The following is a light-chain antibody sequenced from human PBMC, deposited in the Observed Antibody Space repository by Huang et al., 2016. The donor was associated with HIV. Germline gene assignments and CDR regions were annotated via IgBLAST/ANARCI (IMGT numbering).Light chain of an antibody. CDR3: QQHYSSPPT. Sequence: DFVMTQSPDSLAVSLGERATINCKSSQSLLYNSNNKNYLAWYQQKPGQPPNLLIYWASSRKSGVPDRFSGSGSETDFTLTISSLQAEDVAVYYCQQHYSSPPTFGQGTKLEIK. CDR1: QSLLYNSNNKNY. J-gene: IGKJ2*01. V-gene: IGKV4-1*01. CDR2: WAS.